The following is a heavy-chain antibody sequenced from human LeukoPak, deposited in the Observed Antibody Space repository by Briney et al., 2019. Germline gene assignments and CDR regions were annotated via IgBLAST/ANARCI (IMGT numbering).Heavy chain of an antibody. J-gene: IGHJ6*03. D-gene: IGHD3-22*01. CDR1: GFTFSSYA. V-gene: IGHV3-48*01. CDR3: AKDGGNYYDAGGDHSVRSYMDV. CDR2: IFSSGSKI. Sequence: GGSLRLSCAASGFTFSSYAMNWVRQPPGKGLEWVSCIFSSGSKIYYADSVRGRFTISRDNPKSSLYLEMNSLRAEDTAVQYRAKDGGNYYDAGGDHSVRSYMDVWGKERKVSVSS.